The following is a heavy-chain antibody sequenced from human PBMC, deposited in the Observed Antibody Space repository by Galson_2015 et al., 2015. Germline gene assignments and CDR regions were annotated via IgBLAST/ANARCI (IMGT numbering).Heavy chain of an antibody. CDR2: ISGTGGNQ. Sequence: SLRLSCAASGFQFSDHAMSWVRQAPGKGLEWVAGISGTGGNQQYAASVQGRFTIFRDNGRNTVSVQMNSPRVEDTAVYYCAKDMAKYYYDMSGYYLYALDVWGQGTTVTVS. CDR1: GFQFSDHA. CDR3: AKDMAKYYYDMSGYYLYALDV. J-gene: IGHJ6*02. D-gene: IGHD3-22*01. V-gene: IGHV3-23*01.